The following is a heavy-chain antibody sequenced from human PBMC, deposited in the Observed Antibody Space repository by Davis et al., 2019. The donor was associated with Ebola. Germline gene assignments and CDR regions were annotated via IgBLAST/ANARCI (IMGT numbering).Heavy chain of an antibody. CDR1: GFTFSSSS. CDR2: SSSSSTTI. Sequence: PGGSLRLSCAASGFTFSSSSMNWVRQAPGKGLEWVSYSSSSSTTIYYADSVKGRFTISRDNAKNSLYLQMNSLRDDDTAVYYCARVRIFMVRGVIISNYFDYWGQGTLVTVSS. J-gene: IGHJ4*02. V-gene: IGHV3-48*02. CDR3: ARVRIFMVRGVIISNYFDY. D-gene: IGHD3-10*01.